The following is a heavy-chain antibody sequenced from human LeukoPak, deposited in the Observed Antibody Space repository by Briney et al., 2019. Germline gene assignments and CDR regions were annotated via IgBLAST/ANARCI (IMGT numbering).Heavy chain of an antibody. D-gene: IGHD2-21*02. CDR3: ARDRAYCGSDCYSAVDY. J-gene: IGHJ4*02. V-gene: IGHV3-48*04. Sequence: GGSLRLSCAASGFTFSSYSMNWVRQAPGKGLEWVSYISSSSTIYYADSVKGRFTISRDNAKNSLYLQMNSLRAEDTAVYYCARDRAYCGSDCYSAVDYWGQGTLVTVSS. CDR1: GFTFSSYS. CDR2: ISSSSTI.